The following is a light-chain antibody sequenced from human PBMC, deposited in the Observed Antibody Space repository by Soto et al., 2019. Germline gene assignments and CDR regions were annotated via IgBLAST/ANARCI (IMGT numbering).Light chain of an antibody. CDR3: QQYNVYGWT. Sequence: DIQMTQSPSTLSASVGDRVTITCRASQSITGWLAWYQQKPGNAPTLLIYKASSLESGVPSRLSGSGSGTDFTLTISSLKPDDFATYYCQQYNVYGWTFGQGTKVDIK. CDR2: KAS. J-gene: IGKJ1*01. V-gene: IGKV1-5*03. CDR1: QSITGW.